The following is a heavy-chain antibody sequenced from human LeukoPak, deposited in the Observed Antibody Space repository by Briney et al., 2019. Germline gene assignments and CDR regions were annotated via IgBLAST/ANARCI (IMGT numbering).Heavy chain of an antibody. J-gene: IGHJ4*02. V-gene: IGHV3-9*01. CDR1: GFTFDDYA. CDR2: ISWNSGSI. CDR3: AKHIATGNRLYYFDY. D-gene: IGHD1-14*01. Sequence: GGSLRLSCAASGFTFDDYAMHWVRQAPGKGLEWVSGISWNSGSIGYADSVKGRFTISRDNAKNSLYLQMNSLRAEHTALYYWAKHIATGNRLYYFDYWGQGTLVTVSS.